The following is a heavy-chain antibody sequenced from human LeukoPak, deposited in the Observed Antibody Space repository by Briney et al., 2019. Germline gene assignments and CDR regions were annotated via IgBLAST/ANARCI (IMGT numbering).Heavy chain of an antibody. D-gene: IGHD3-10*01. J-gene: IGHJ5*02. CDR1: GYTFTSYY. Sequence: ASVKVSCKASGYTFTSYYMHWVRQAPGQGLEWMGIINPSGGSTSYAQKFQGRVTMTRDTSTSTVYMELSSLRSEDTAVYYCARVALSYYYGSGSPGDWFDPWGQGTLVTVSS. V-gene: IGHV1-46*01. CDR2: INPSGGST. CDR3: ARVALSYYYGSGSPGDWFDP.